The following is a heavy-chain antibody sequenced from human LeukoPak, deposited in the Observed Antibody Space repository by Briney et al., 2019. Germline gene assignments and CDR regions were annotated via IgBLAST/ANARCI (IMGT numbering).Heavy chain of an antibody. J-gene: IGHJ4*02. CDR1: GGSISSYY. CDR3: ARSGGYSSPQNY. Sequence: PSETLSLTCTVSGGSISSYYWSWIRQPPGKGLEWIGYIYYSGSTNYNPSLKSRVAISLDTSKSQFSLKLTSVTAADTAVYYCARSGGYSSPQNYWSQGTLVTVSS. V-gene: IGHV4-59*01. D-gene: IGHD6-19*01. CDR2: IYYSGST.